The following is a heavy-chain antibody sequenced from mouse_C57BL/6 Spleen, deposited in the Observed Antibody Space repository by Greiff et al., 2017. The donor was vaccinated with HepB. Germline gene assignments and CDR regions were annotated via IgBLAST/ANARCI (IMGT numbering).Heavy chain of an antibody. CDR1: GYTFTSYW. Sequence: QVQLQQPGAELVRPGTSVKLSCKASGYTFTSYWMHWVKQRPGQGLEWIGRIDPNSGGTKYNEKFKSKATLTVDKPSSTAYMQLSSLTSEDSAVYYCARDGYDGPWYFDVWGTGTTVTVSS. CDR2: IDPNSGGT. D-gene: IGHD2-3*01. CDR3: ARDGYDGPWYFDV. J-gene: IGHJ1*03. V-gene: IGHV1-72*01.